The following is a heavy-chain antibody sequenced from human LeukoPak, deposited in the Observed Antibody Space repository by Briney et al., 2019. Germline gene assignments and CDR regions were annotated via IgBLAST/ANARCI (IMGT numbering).Heavy chain of an antibody. D-gene: IGHD6-13*01. CDR1: GGSISSYY. Sequence: SETLSLTCTVSGGSISSYYWSWIRQPPGKGLEWIGYIYYSGSTNYNPSLKSRVTISVDTSKNQFSLKLSSVTAADTAVYYCARGEGEAAGFDYWGQGTLVTVSS. V-gene: IGHV4-59*08. CDR3: ARGEGEAAGFDY. J-gene: IGHJ4*02. CDR2: IYYSGST.